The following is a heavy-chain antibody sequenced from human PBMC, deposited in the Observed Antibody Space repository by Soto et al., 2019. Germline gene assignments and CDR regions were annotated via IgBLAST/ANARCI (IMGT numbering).Heavy chain of an antibody. CDR3: EMVDVYVTPSPQDV. Sequence: QVHLVQSGAEVKNPGASVKVSCKASGYSFTRYGIGWARQAPGQGLEWMGWINAYNGNTNYAQNLQGRLTLTTDTSTTTAYMELRSLRSNATAIYYCEMVDVYVTPSPQDVWGQGTTVTVSS. J-gene: IGHJ6*02. V-gene: IGHV1-18*01. D-gene: IGHD3-16*01. CDR2: INAYNGNT. CDR1: GYSFTRYG.